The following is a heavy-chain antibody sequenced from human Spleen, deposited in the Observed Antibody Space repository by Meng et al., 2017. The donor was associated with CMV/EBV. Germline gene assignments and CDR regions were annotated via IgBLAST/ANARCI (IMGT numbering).Heavy chain of an antibody. J-gene: IGHJ3*02. D-gene: IGHD3-16*01. CDR3: ARDYDTDAFDI. CDR1: GFTFSSYE. Sequence: GESLKISCAASGFTFSSYEMNWVRQAPGKGLEWVSYISSSGSTIYYADSVKGRFTISRDNSKNTLYLQMNSLRAEDTAVYYCARDYDTDAFDIWGQGTMVTVSS. CDR2: ISSSGSTI. V-gene: IGHV3-48*03.